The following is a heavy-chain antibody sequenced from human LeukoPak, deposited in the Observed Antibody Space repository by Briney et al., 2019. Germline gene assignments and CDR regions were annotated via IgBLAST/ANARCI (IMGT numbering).Heavy chain of an antibody. J-gene: IGHJ6*03. Sequence: GASVKVSCKASGYTFTGYYMHWVRQAPGQGLEWMGGIIPIFGTANYAQKFQGRVTITADESTSTAYMELSSLRSEDTAVYYCARGSVRDSLYYYYYMDVWGKGTTVTISS. CDR1: GYTFTGYY. V-gene: IGHV1-69*13. CDR3: ARGSVRDSLYYYYYMDV. CDR2: IIPIFGTA. D-gene: IGHD3-10*01.